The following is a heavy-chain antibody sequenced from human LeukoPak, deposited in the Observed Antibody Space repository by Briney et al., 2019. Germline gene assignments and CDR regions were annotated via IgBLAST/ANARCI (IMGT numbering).Heavy chain of an antibody. Sequence: PGGSLRLSCAASGFTFSDYYMSWIRQAPGKGLEWVAYISSSGSIIYYADSVKGRFTISRDNAKNSLYLQMNSLRAEDTAVYYCARSSSWYTNWFDPWGQGTLVTVSS. V-gene: IGHV3-11*01. CDR1: GFTFSDYY. J-gene: IGHJ5*02. CDR2: ISSSGSII. CDR3: ARSSSWYTNWFDP. D-gene: IGHD6-13*01.